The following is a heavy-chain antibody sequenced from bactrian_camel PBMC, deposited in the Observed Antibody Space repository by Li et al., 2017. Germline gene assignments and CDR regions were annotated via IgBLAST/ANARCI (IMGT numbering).Heavy chain of an antibody. Sequence: QVQLVESGGGLVQSGGSLSLSCAASGFLFSTEGMSWVRQAPGKELEWVSGISSDGRNVHYGDFVKGRFTISRDNAKSTVYLRPYDTAMYTCAADTGDCDSDYFVDGEPFAYEGQGTQVTVS. CDR2: ISSDGRNV. CDR1: GFLFSTEG. D-gene: IGHD4*01. V-gene: IGHV3S14*01. J-gene: IGHJ4*01.